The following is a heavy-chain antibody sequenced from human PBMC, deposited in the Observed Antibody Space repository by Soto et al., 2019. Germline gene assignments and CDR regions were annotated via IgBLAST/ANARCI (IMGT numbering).Heavy chain of an antibody. CDR2: ISGSGGST. CDR1: GFTFSSYA. J-gene: IGHJ4*02. Sequence: GGSLRLSCAASGFTFSSYAMSWVRQAPGKGLEWVSAISGSGGSTYYADSVKGRFTISRDNSKNTLYLQMNSLRAEDTAVYYCAKAGCSGGSCYSSYWGQGTLVTVS. V-gene: IGHV3-23*01. D-gene: IGHD2-15*01. CDR3: AKAGCSGGSCYSSY.